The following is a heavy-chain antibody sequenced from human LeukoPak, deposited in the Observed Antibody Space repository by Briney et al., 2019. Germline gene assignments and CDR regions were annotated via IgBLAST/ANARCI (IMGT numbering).Heavy chain of an antibody. CDR2: ISYDGRNE. CDR1: GFTFSDYG. CDR3: AKDKPIDY. D-gene: IGHD1-14*01. J-gene: IGHJ4*02. V-gene: IGHV3-30*18. Sequence: GRSLRLSRVASGFTFSDYGMLWVRQPPGKGLVWVAVISYDGRNEHYADSVKGRFTISRDNSKNTVFLQMNTLRTEDTAVYFCAKDKPIDYWGQGTLVTVSS.